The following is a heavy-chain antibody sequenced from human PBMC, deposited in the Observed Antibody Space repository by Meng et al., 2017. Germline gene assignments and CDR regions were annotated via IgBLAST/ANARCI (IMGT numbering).Heavy chain of an antibody. D-gene: IGHD3-10*01. CDR3: ARVRTITMVRGVIDY. V-gene: IGHV4-34*01. CDR2: INHSGST. J-gene: IGHJ4*02. Sequence: QGDLRQCGAGLLWPSATLSLTSAVDAGSFTGYYWSCTARPPGKRLTWIGEINHSGSTHYNPSLKSRVNISVDTSNNQFSLTLSSVTAPNTAVYYCARVRTITMVRGVIDYWGQGTLVTVSS. CDR1: AGSFTGYY.